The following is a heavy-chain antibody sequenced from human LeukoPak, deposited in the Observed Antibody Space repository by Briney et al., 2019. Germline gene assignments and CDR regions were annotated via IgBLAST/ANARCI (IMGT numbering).Heavy chain of an antibody. Sequence: SVKVSCKASGGTFSSYAISWVRQAPGQGLEWMGRIIPILGIANYAQKFQGRVTMTRNTSISTAYMELSSLRSEDTAVYYCARLPNYCSSTSCYTRGSSSWGQGTLVTVSS. V-gene: IGHV1-69*04. CDR2: IIPILGIA. J-gene: IGHJ4*02. CDR1: GGTFSSYA. D-gene: IGHD2-2*02. CDR3: ARLPNYCSSTSCYTRGSSS.